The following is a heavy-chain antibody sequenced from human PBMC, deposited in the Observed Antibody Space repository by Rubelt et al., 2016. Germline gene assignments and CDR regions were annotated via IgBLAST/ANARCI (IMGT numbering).Heavy chain of an antibody. J-gene: IGHJ5*02. D-gene: IGHD1-26*01. Sequence: VQLVESGGGLVKPGESLRLSCAASGFTFSSYVMHWVRQAPGKGLEYVSGISSNGDSTYYADSVKDRFTLSRDNSKNMLYLQMNSLRVEDTAVYYCTRDRRYFDLWGQGTLVTVSS. CDR2: ISSNGDST. CDR1: GFTFSSYV. CDR3: TRDRRYFDL. V-gene: IGHV3-64*04.